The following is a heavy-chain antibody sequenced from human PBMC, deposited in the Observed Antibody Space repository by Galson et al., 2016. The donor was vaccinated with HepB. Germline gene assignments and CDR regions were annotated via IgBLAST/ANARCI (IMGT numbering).Heavy chain of an antibody. CDR3: VRAFHDTSGHYWVNLDY. CDR1: GFIFSDYY. J-gene: IGHJ4*02. V-gene: IGHV3-11*04. D-gene: IGHD3-22*01. Sequence: SLRLSCAASGFIFSDYYMNWIRQAPGQGLEWVANIGSTGSAINYADSVRGRFIISRDNAKNSLFLQMNSLRAEDTAVYYCVRAFHDTSGHYWVNLDYWGQGALVTVSS. CDR2: IGSTGSAI.